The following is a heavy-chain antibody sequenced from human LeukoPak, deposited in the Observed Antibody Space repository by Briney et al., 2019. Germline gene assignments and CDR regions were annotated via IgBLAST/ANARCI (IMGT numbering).Heavy chain of an antibody. CDR1: GGSISSSSYY. Sequence: SETLSLTCTVSGGSISSSSYYWGWIRQPPGKGLEWIGSIYYSGSTYYNPSLKSRVTISVDTSKNQFSLKLSSVTAADTALYYCARDQLFMLYWGQGTLVTVSS. CDR3: ARDQLFMLY. D-gene: IGHD2-2*01. CDR2: IYYSGST. J-gene: IGHJ4*02. V-gene: IGHV4-39*07.